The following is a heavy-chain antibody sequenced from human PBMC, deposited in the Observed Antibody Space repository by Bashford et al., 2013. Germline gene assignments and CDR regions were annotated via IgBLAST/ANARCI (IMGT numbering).Heavy chain of an antibody. Sequence: WVRQAPGQGLEWMAIINPSGGNTDYAQKFQGRITVTRDTSTNTVYMDLNSLRAEDTAVYYCAKRVVVVVTSTWYVDVWGKGTTVTVSS. V-gene: IGHV1-46*01. D-gene: IGHD2-15*01. CDR2: INPSGGNT. J-gene: IGHJ6*04. CDR3: AKRVVVVVTSTWYVDV.